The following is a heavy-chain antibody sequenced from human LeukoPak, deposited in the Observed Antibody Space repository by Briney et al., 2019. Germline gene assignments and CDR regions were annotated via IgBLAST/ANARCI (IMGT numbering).Heavy chain of an antibody. CDR3: ASPPTYGGNSGGYYFDY. CDR2: IIPIFGTA. D-gene: IGHD4-23*01. J-gene: IGHJ4*02. Sequence: ASVKVSCKASGGTFSSYAISWVRQAPGQGLEWMGGIIPIFGTANYAQKFQGRVTITTDESTSTAYMELSSLRSEDTAVYYCASPPTYGGNSGGYYFDYLGQGTLVTVSS. CDR1: GGTFSSYA. V-gene: IGHV1-69*05.